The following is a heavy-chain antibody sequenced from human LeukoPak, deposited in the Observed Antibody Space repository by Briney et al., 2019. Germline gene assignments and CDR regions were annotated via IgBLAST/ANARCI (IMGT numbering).Heavy chain of an antibody. Sequence: ASVTVSCKASGYTFSNYDVTWVRQAPGQGLEYMGWMNPKSGNTDFAQKFRGRLTLTSDTSTTSAFMELMRLTSEDTAVYYCTRAVRNQLLSEYWGQGTRITVSS. V-gene: IGHV1-8*01. J-gene: IGHJ4*02. CDR1: GYTFSNYD. D-gene: IGHD2-2*01. CDR3: TRAVRNQLLSEY. CDR2: MNPKSGNT.